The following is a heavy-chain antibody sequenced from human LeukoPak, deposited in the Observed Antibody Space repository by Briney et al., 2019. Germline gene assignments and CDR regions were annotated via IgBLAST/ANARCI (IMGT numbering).Heavy chain of an antibody. J-gene: IGHJ5*02. CDR2: IYYSGST. Sequence: SETLSLTCTVSGGSIGSSSYYWGWIRQPPGKGLEWIGSIYYSGSTYYNPSLKSRVTISVDTSKNQFSLKLSSVTAADTAVYYCAREVAAEDWFDLWGQGTLVTVSS. CDR3: AREVAAEDWFDL. CDR1: GGSIGSSSYY. V-gene: IGHV4-39*07. D-gene: IGHD6-13*01.